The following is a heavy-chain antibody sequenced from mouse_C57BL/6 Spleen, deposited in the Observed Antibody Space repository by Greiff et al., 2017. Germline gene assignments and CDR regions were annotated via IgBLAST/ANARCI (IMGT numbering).Heavy chain of an antibody. CDR2: IYPGSGST. J-gene: IGHJ4*01. D-gene: IGHD2-3*01. CDR1: GYTFTSYW. V-gene: IGHV1-55*01. CDR3: ARGGLLDYYAMDY. Sequence: QVQLKQPGAELVKPGASVKMSCKASGYTFTSYWITWVKQRPGQGLEWIGDIYPGSGSTNYNEKFKSKATLTVDTSSSTAYMQLSSLTSEDSAVYYCARGGLLDYYAMDYWGQGTSVTVSS.